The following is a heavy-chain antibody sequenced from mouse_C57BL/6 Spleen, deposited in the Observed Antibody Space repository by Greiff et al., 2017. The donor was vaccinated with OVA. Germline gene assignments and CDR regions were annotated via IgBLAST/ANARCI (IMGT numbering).Heavy chain of an antibody. V-gene: IGHV2-3*01. J-gene: IGHJ1*03. CDR3: AKWSMVTTVVATGYFDV. D-gene: IGHD1-1*01. CDR1: GFSLTSYG. Sequence: VQLQQSGPGLVAPSQSLSITCTVSGFSLTSYGVSWVRQPPGKGLEWLGVIWGDGSTQYHSALISRRSISKDNSKSQVFLKLNSLQTDDTATYYCAKWSMVTTVVATGYFDVWGTGTTVTVSS. CDR2: IWGDGST.